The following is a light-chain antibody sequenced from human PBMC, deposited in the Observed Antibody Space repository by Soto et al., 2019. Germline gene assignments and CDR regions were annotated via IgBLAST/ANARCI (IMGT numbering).Light chain of an antibody. CDR3: QQYSTYTPRT. J-gene: IGKJ1*01. Sequence: IQTTQSHSTPSGSVGDIDTILCRASQSISIWLAWYQQKPGKAPKILIYKASSLESGVPSRFSGSGSGTEFTLTISSLQPDDFATYYCQQYSTYTPRTFGQGTKVDI. V-gene: IGKV1-5*03. CDR2: KAS. CDR1: QSISIW.